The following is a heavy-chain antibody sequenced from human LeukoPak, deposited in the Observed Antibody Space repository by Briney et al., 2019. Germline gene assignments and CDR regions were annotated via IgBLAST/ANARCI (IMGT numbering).Heavy chain of an antibody. CDR1: GYTFTSYD. CDR2: MNPNSGNT. V-gene: IGHV1-8*01. Sequence: GASVKVSCKASGYTFTSYDINWVRQATGQGLEWMGWMNPNSGNTGYAQKFQGRVTMTRNTSISTACMELSSLRSEDTAVYYCARVYDYVWGSYRYNPDAFDIWGQGTMVTVSS. J-gene: IGHJ3*02. CDR3: ARVYDYVWGSYRYNPDAFDI. D-gene: IGHD3-16*02.